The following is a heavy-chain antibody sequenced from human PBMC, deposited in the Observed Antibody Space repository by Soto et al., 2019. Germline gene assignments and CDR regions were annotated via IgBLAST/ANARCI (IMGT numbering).Heavy chain of an antibody. CDR3: AASSSGLAY. J-gene: IGHJ4*02. Sequence: SVKVSCKASGVTFTSSAMQCVRQAPGQRLEWIGWIVVGSGNTNYAQKFQERVTITRDMSTSTAYMELSSLRSEDTAVYYCAASSSGLAYWGQGTLVTVSS. V-gene: IGHV1-58*02. CDR1: GVTFTSSA. D-gene: IGHD3-22*01. CDR2: IVVGSGNT.